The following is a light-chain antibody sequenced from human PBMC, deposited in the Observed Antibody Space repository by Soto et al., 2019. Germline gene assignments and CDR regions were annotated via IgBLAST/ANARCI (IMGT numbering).Light chain of an antibody. CDR1: QSVSSSY. CDR2: GAS. Sequence: EIVLTQSPGTLSLSPGERATLSCRASQSVSSSYLAWYQQKPGQAPRLLIYGASSRATGIPDRFSGSGSGTDFTLTITRLEPEDFAVYYCQQYGDSPQTFGTGTKVDIK. V-gene: IGKV3-20*01. J-gene: IGKJ1*01. CDR3: QQYGDSPQT.